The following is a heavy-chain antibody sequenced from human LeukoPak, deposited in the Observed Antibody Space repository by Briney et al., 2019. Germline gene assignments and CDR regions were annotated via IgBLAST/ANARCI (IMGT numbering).Heavy chain of an antibody. Sequence: GESLKISCKGSGYTFTNYWIAWVRQMPGKGLEWMGIIYPGVYDTRYSPSFQGQVTISADKPISTAYLQCRCLWASDTAIYYCARSWVSGYGTVLDYWGQGTLVTVSS. CDR2: IYPGVYDT. J-gene: IGHJ4*02. CDR3: ARSWVSGYGTVLDY. V-gene: IGHV5-51*04. CDR1: GYTFTNYW. D-gene: IGHD5-18*01.